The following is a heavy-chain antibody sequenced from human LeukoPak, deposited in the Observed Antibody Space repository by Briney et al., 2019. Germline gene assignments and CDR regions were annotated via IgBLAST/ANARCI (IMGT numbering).Heavy chain of an antibody. Sequence: PSETLSLTCAVYGGSLSGYYWSWIRQPPGKGLEWIGEINHSGSTNYNPSLKSRVTISVDTSKNQFSLKLSSVTAADTAVYYCARGPARYSSSSYFDYWGQGTLVTVSS. D-gene: IGHD6-6*01. V-gene: IGHV4-34*01. CDR1: GGSLSGYY. CDR3: ARGPARYSSSSYFDY. CDR2: INHSGST. J-gene: IGHJ4*02.